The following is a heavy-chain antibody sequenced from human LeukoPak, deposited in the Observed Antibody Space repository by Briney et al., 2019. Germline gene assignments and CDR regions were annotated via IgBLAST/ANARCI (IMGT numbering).Heavy chain of an antibody. V-gene: IGHV4-34*01. Sequence: SETLSLTCTVSGGSISSYYWSWIRQPSGKGLEWIGEINHSGSTNYNPSLKSRVTISVDTSKNQFSLKLSSVTAADTAVYYCARGRKVHYGSGSYYGYWGQGTLVTVSS. CDR2: INHSGST. J-gene: IGHJ4*02. D-gene: IGHD3-10*01. CDR3: ARGRKVHYGSGSYYGY. CDR1: GGSISSYY.